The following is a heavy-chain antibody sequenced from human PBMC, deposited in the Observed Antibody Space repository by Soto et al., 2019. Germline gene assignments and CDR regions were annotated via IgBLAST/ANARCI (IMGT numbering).Heavy chain of an antibody. CDR1: GGTFSTYG. Sequence: QVQLVQSGAEVKKPGSSVKVSCKASGGTFSTYGINWVRLAPGQGLEWMGWIIPKFGTPKNAQKFQGRVTLTADESTNTAYMELKYLSSEDTAVYFCAREVDPYYGGNSLSLDYCAQGTLVTVSS. V-gene: IGHV1-69*13. CDR2: IIPKFGTP. CDR3: AREVDPYYGGNSLSLDY. D-gene: IGHD4-17*01. J-gene: IGHJ4*02.